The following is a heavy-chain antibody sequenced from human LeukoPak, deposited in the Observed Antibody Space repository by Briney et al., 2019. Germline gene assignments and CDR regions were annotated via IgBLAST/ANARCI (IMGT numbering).Heavy chain of an antibody. Sequence: PSETLSLPCAVYGGPFSSYYWSWIRQPPGKALEWIGEINHSEGTNYNPSLKSRVTMSLDPSKNHFSLKLSSVTAADTAVYYCARYSRGVGAASDYWGQGTLVTVSS. CDR3: ARYSRGVGAASDY. D-gene: IGHD2-15*01. V-gene: IGHV4-34*01. CDR2: INHSEGT. J-gene: IGHJ4*02. CDR1: GGPFSSYY.